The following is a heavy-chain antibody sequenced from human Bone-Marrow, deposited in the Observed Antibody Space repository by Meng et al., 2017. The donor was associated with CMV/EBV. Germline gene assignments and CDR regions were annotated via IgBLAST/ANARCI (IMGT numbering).Heavy chain of an antibody. CDR1: GFTFSRYA. CDR2: ISGSGGST. Sequence: GESLKISCSASGFTFSRYAMSWVRQAPGKGLEWVSGISGSGGSTYYADSVKGRFTISRDNSKNTLYQQMNSLRADDTAVYYCAKEDITIFGVAPIDYWGQGTLVTVSS. D-gene: IGHD3-3*01. J-gene: IGHJ4*02. V-gene: IGHV3-23*01. CDR3: AKEDITIFGVAPIDY.